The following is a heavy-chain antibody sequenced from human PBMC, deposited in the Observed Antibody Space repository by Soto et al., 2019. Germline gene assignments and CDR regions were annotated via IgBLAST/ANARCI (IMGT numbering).Heavy chain of an antibody. J-gene: IGHJ3*02. CDR1: GGSSGSYD. V-gene: IGHV4-59*01. CDR3: ASGVVVAATGAFDI. D-gene: IGHD2-15*01. CDR2: IYYSGST. Sequence: ASETLCVTCTVSGGSSGSYDGRWIRQPPGKGLEWIGYIYYSGSTNYNPSLKSRVTISVDTSKNQFSLKLSSVTAADTAVYYCASGVVVAATGAFDIWGQGTMVTV.